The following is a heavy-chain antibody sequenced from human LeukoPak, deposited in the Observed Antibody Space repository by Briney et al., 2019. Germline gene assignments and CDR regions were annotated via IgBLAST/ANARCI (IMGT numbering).Heavy chain of an antibody. Sequence: PGESLRLSCAASGFTVTSSYMSWVRQAPGKGLEWVAVLYSGGHTYYAGSVWGRFTISRDTSKNTLYLQMDSLRSEDTAEYYCARARCDSCGYGSWGQGTLVTVSS. CDR3: ARARCDSCGYGS. CDR1: GFTVTSSY. CDR2: LYSGGHT. J-gene: IGHJ5*02. D-gene: IGHD3-22*01. V-gene: IGHV3-66*02.